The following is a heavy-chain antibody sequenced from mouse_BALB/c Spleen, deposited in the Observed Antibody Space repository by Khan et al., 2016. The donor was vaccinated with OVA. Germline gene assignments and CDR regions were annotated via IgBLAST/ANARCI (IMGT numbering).Heavy chain of an antibody. CDR3: ARDDYDNFLYFDY. V-gene: IGHV1-54*01. J-gene: IGHJ2*01. D-gene: IGHD2-1*01. CDR1: GYAFTHYL. Sequence: QVQLQQSGGEVIRPGTSVKVSCKASGYAFTHYLIEWVKQRPGQGLEWIGVINPGSGSTNYNEKFKGKAILTADKSSSTAYMQLGSLTSDDSAVDFCARDDYDNFLYFDYGGQGTTLTVSS. CDR2: INPGSGST.